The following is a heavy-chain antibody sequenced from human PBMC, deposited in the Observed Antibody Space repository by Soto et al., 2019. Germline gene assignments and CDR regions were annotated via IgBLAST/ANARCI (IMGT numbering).Heavy chain of an antibody. CDR1: GYTFTSYY. D-gene: IGHD2-2*02. V-gene: IGHV1-46*01. Sequence: GASVKVSCKASGYTFTSYYMHWVRQPPGQGLEWMGIINPSGGSTSYAQKFQGRVTMTRDTSTSTVYMELSSLRSEDTAVYYCARDTRVVPDAIRKVCYDYYGMDVWGQGTTVTVS. CDR3: ARDTRVVPDAIRKVCYDYYGMDV. J-gene: IGHJ6*02. CDR2: INPSGGST.